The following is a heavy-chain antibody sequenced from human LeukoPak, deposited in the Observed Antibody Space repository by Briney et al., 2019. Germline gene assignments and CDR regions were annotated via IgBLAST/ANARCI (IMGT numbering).Heavy chain of an antibody. CDR1: GFTFSTFG. J-gene: IGHJ6*03. Sequence: GGSLRLSCAAPGFTFSTFGMNWVRQAPGKGLEWVSFISSSSGYIYYADSVKGRFTISRDNAKNSLYLQMNSLRAEDTAVYYCARVRGYYDMDVWGKGTTVTVSS. CDR3: ARVRGYYDMDV. CDR2: ISSSSGYI. D-gene: IGHD3-10*01. V-gene: IGHV3-21*01.